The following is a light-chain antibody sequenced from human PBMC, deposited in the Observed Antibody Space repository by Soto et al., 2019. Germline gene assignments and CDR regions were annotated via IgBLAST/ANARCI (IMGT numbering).Light chain of an antibody. CDR2: EVS. V-gene: IGLV2-14*01. J-gene: IGLJ1*01. Sequence: LTQPASVSGSPGQSITISCTGTSSDVGGYNYVSWYQQHPGKAPKLMIYEVSNRPSGVSNRFSGSKSGNTASLTISGLQAEDEADYYCSSYTSSSHYVFGTGTKVTVL. CDR3: SSYTSSSHYV. CDR1: SSDVGGYNY.